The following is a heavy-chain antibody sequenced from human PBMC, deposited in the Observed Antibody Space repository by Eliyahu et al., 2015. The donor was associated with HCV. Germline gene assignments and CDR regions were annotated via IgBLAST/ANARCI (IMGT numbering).Heavy chain of an antibody. CDR1: GNYW. D-gene: IGHD6-19*01. V-gene: IGHV3-7*01. CDR3: SRGHYSSG. J-gene: IGHJ4*02. CDR2: INQDGSEK. Sequence: DVQVVGSGGGLVQPGGSXTISXSPSGNYWMXWVRQAPGKGLEWVANINQDGSEKYYLDSVKGRFTISRDNAKNSLYLQMQSLRAEDTAVYFCSRGHYSSGWGQGTLVTVSS.